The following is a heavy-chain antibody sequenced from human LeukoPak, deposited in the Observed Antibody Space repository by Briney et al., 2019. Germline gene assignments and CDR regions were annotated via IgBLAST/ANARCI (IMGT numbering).Heavy chain of an antibody. CDR3: ARDGDGYNYSHFDY. J-gene: IGHJ4*02. D-gene: IGHD5-24*01. CDR2: INHSGST. V-gene: IGHV4-34*01. Sequence: MPSETLSLTCAVYGGSFSGYYWSRIRQPPGKGLEWIGEINHSGSTNYNPSLKSRVTISVDTSKNQFSLKLSSVTAADTAVYYCARDGDGYNYSHFDYWGQGTLVTVSS. CDR1: GGSFSGYY.